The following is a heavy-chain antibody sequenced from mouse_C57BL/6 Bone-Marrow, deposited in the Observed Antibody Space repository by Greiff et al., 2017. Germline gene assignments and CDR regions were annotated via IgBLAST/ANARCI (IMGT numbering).Heavy chain of an antibody. CDR1: GYTFTDYY. J-gene: IGHJ2*01. CDR3: ARERFITTVVASFDY. V-gene: IGHV1-76*01. CDR2: IYPGSGNT. Sequence: VQLQQSGAELVRPGASVKLSCKASGYTFTDYYINWVKQRPGQGLEWIARIYPGSGNTYYNEKFKGKATLTAEKSSSTAYMQLSSLTSADSAVYFCARERFITTVVASFDYWGQGTTLTVSS. D-gene: IGHD1-1*01.